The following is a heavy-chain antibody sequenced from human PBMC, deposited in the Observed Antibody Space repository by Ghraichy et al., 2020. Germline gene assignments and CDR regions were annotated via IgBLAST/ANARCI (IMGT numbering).Heavy chain of an antibody. J-gene: IGHJ4*02. V-gene: IGHV3-23*01. Sequence: GGSLRLSCAASGFTFSSYAMSWVRQAPGKGLEWVSAISGSGGTTYYVDSVKGRFTISRDNSKNTLYMQMNSLRAEDTAVYYCAKDPRSSAVDYWGQGTLVTVSS. CDR3: AKDPRSSAVDY. CDR2: ISGSGGTT. CDR1: GFTFSSYA.